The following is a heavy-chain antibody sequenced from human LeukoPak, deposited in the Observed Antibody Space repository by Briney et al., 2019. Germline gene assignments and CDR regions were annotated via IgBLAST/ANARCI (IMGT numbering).Heavy chain of an antibody. D-gene: IGHD3-22*01. Sequence: SVKVSCKASGGTFSSYAISWVRQAPGQGLEWMGGIIPILGTANYAETFRGRVTITMDESTSTAYMELRSLTSEDTAVYYCARRGGDHSSAYQFDPWGQGTLVIVSS. CDR1: GGTFSSYA. V-gene: IGHV1-69*05. CDR2: IIPILGTA. CDR3: ARRGGDHSSAYQFDP. J-gene: IGHJ5*02.